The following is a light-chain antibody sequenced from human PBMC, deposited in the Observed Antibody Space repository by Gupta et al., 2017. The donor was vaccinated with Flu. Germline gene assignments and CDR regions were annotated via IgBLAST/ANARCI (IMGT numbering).Light chain of an antibody. CDR1: SNDVGGYNY. V-gene: IGLV2-8*01. Sequence: QSALTQPPSASGSPGQSVAISCTGTSNDVGGYNYVSWYQQHPGKAPKLMIYEVSKRPSGVPDRFSGSKSGNTASLTVTGLQAEDEADYFCSSYAGITNFYVFGTGTKVTVL. J-gene: IGLJ1*01. CDR2: EVS. CDR3: SSYAGITNFYV.